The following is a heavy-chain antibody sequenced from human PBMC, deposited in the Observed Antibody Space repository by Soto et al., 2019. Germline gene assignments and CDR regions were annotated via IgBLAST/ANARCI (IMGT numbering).Heavy chain of an antibody. V-gene: IGHV3-30*18. CDR1: GFTFSSYG. CDR2: ISYDGSNK. CDR3: ANVLMVYAINGMDV. D-gene: IGHD2-8*01. Sequence: GGSLRLSCAASGFTFSSYGMHWVRQAPGKGLEWVAVISYDGSNKYYADSVKGRFTISRDNSKNTLYLQMNSLRAEDTAVYYCANVLMVYAINGMDVWGQGTTVTVSS. J-gene: IGHJ6*02.